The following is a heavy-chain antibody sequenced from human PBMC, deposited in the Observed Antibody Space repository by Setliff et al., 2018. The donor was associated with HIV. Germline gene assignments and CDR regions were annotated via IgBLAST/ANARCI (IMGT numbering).Heavy chain of an antibody. Sequence: LRLSCAASGFTFDDYDMSWVRQGQGKGLEWVSGINWNGGSTDYADSVKGRFIISRDNAKNSLYLQMNSLRGEDTALYYCARVMVRGVEYYVDVWGKGTTVT. J-gene: IGHJ6*03. CDR1: GFTFDDYD. V-gene: IGHV3-20*04. CDR3: ARVMVRGVEYYVDV. CDR2: INWNGGST. D-gene: IGHD3-10*01.